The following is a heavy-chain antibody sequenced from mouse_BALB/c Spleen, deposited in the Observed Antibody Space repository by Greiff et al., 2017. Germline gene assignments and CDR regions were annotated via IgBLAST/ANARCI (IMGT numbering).Heavy chain of an antibody. CDR3: ARFGKDYAMDY. CDR2: INPGSGGT. D-gene: IGHD1-1*01. Sequence: VQLVESGAELVRPGTSVKVSCKASGYAFTNYLIEWVKQRPGQGLEWIGVINPGSGGTNYNEKFKGKATLTADKSSSTAYMQLSSLTSDDSAVYFCARFGKDYAMDYWGQGTSVTVSS. J-gene: IGHJ4*01. V-gene: IGHV1-54*01. CDR1: GYAFTNYL.